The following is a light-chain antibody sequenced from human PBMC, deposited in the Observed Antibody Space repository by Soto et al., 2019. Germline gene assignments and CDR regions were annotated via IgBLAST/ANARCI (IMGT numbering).Light chain of an antibody. V-gene: IGKV3-20*01. J-gene: IGKJ4*01. CDR3: QQYGASPLT. CDR2: GAS. Sequence: EIVLTQSPGTLSLSPGERATLSCRASESFARTYLAWYQQKPGQAPGLLIHGASSRATGIPDRFSGSNSGTDFTLTISRLEPEDSAVYYCQQYGASPLTFGGGTKVEIK. CDR1: ESFARTY.